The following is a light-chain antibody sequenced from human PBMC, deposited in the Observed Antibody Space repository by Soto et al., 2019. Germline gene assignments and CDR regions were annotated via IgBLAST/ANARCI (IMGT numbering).Light chain of an antibody. J-gene: IGKJ3*01. CDR1: QSVSSSY. CDR3: QQYVSSPFT. V-gene: IGKV3-20*01. CDR2: GAS. Sequence: EIVLTQSPGTLSLSPGERATFSCRASQSVSSSYLAWYQQKPGQAPRLLIYGASSRATGIPDRFSGSGSGTDFTLTISRLEPEDFEVYYCQQYVSSPFTFGPGTKVDIK.